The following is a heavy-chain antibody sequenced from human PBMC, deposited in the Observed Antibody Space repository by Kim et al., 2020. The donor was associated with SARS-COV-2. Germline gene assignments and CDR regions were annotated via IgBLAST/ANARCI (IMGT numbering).Heavy chain of an antibody. V-gene: IGHV3-13*05. CDR3: ARGRLGVYGSGSYFFDY. Sequence: GGSLRLSCAASGFTFSSYDMHWVRQATGKGLEWVSAIGTAGDPYYPGSVKGRFTISRENAKNSLYLQMNSLRAGDTAVHYCARGRLGVYGSGSYFFDYWGQGTLVTVSS. CDR2: IGTAGDP. D-gene: IGHD3-10*01. J-gene: IGHJ4*02. CDR1: GFTFSSYD.